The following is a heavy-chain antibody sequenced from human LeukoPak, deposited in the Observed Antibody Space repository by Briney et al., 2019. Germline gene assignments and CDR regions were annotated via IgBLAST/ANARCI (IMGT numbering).Heavy chain of an antibody. J-gene: IGHJ1*01. CDR3: AKDGRWDSSGYYYIFGYFQH. CDR1: GFTFSSYW. CDR2: IKQDGSEK. D-gene: IGHD3-22*01. Sequence: GGSLRLSCAASGFTFSSYWMSWVRQAPGKGLEWVANIKQDGSEKYYVDSVKGRFTISRDNAKNSLYLQMNSLRAEDTAVYYCAKDGRWDSSGYYYIFGYFQHWGQGTLVTVSS. V-gene: IGHV3-7*01.